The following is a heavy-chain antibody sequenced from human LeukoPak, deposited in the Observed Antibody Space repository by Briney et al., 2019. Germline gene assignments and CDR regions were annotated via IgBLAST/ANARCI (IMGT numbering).Heavy chain of an antibody. CDR3: ARGVDYYGSGSYPSTPNWFDP. CDR2: IYYSGST. Sequence: SETLSLTCTVSGGSISSSSYYWGWIRQPPGKGLEWIGSIYYSGSTYYNPSLKSRVTISVDTSKNQFSLKLSSVTAADTAVYYCARGVDYYGSGSYPSTPNWFDPWGQGTLVTVSS. J-gene: IGHJ5*02. CDR1: GGSISSSSYY. D-gene: IGHD3-10*01. V-gene: IGHV4-39*01.